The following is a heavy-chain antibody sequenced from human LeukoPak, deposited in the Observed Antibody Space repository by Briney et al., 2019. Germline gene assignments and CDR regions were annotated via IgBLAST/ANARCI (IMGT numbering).Heavy chain of an antibody. J-gene: IGHJ4*02. V-gene: IGHV3-9*01. D-gene: IGHD6-6*01. Sequence: GGSLRLSCAASRFTFDGYAMHWVRQAPGKGLEWVSSISWNSGNTDYAASVKGRFTISRDSAKKSLHLQMNSLRAEDTALYYCAKSGTYSSSSGYIDSWGQGTLVTVSS. CDR1: RFTFDGYA. CDR3: AKSGTYSSSSGYIDS. CDR2: ISWNSGNT.